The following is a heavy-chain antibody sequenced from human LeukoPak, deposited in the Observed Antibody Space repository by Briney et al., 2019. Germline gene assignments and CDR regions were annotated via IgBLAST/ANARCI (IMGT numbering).Heavy chain of an antibody. CDR1: GGSISSHY. J-gene: IGHJ5*02. CDR3: TRGGTVGSPSNWFDP. Sequence: KPSETLSLTCTVSGGSISSHYWNWIRQPPGKGLEWTGYIYYSGSTNYNPSLKSRVTISVDTSKNQFSLKLNSVTAADSAVYYCTRGGTVGSPSNWFDPWGQGTLVTVSS. D-gene: IGHD3-16*01. V-gene: IGHV4-59*11. CDR2: IYYSGST.